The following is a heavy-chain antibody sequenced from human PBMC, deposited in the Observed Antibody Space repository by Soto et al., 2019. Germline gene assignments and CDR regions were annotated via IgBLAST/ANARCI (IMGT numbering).Heavy chain of an antibody. J-gene: IGHJ4*02. CDR2: ISSSSYT. CDR3: ARDRTGYSNDFDY. Sequence: GSLRLSCAASGFTFSDYYMTWIRQAPGKGLEWVSYISSSSYTNYADSVKGRFTISRDNAKNSLYLQFNSLRAEDTAVYYCARDRTGYSNDFDYWGQGTLVTVSS. CDR1: GFTFSDYY. V-gene: IGHV3-11*05. D-gene: IGHD1-26*01.